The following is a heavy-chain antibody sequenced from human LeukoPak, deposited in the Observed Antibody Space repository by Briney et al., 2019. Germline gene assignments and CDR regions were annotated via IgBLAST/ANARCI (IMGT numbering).Heavy chain of an antibody. Sequence: PGGSLRLSCAASGFTFSSYWMSWVRQAPGKGLEWVANIKQDGSEKYYVDSVKGRFTISRDNAKNSLYLQMNSLRAEDTAVYYCARSRQWLTEDAFDIWAHGTMVTVSS. CDR2: IKQDGSEK. J-gene: IGHJ3*02. D-gene: IGHD6-19*01. CDR1: GFTFSSYW. CDR3: ARSRQWLTEDAFDI. V-gene: IGHV3-7*01.